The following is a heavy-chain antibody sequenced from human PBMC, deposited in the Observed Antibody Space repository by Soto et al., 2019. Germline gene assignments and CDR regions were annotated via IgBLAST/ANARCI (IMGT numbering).Heavy chain of an antibody. J-gene: IGHJ5*02. Sequence: ASVKVSCKASGYTFTSYDISWVRQATGQGLEWMGWMNPNSGNTGYAQKFQGRVTMTRNTSISTAYMELSSLRSEDMAVYYCARGLRYCSSTSCLSWFDPWGQGTLVTVSS. CDR1: GYTFTSYD. D-gene: IGHD2-2*01. CDR2: MNPNSGNT. CDR3: ARGLRYCSSTSCLSWFDP. V-gene: IGHV1-8*01.